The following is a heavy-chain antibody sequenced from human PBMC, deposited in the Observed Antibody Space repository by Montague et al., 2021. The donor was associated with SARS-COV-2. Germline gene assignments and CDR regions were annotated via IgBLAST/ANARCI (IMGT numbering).Heavy chain of an antibody. CDR2: IYYSGST. J-gene: IGHJ3*02. Sequence: SETLSLTCTVSGGSISSSSYYWGWLRQPPGKGRVWIGCIYYSGSTYYNPSLQIRVTISADTSKNQFSLKLSSVTAADTAVYYCASPTYYYDGSGSDAFDIWGQGTMVTVSS. CDR1: GGSISSSSYY. V-gene: IGHV4-39*01. D-gene: IGHD3-22*01. CDR3: ASPTYYYDGSGSDAFDI.